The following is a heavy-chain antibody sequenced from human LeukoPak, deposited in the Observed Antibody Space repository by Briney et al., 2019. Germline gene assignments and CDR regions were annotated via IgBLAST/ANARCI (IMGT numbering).Heavy chain of an antibody. CDR1: GFTFRSCV. J-gene: IGHJ6*03. D-gene: IGHD3-10*01. V-gene: IGHV3-23*01. CDR3: AKIPPEGSGSFLGRRQYYYHRDV. CDR2: ISSGGGST. Sequence: GGSLGLSCTASGFTFRSCVISWVRQAPGKGREWVSGISSGGGSTYYADSVKGPFTISRDNSKNTVYLQMSSLRPQTTAVYDCAKIPPEGSGSFLGRRQYYYHRDVWGKGTTETVPS.